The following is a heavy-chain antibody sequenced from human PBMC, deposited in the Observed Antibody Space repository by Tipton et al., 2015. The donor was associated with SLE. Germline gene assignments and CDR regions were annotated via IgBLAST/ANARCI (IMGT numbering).Heavy chain of an antibody. V-gene: IGHV3-7*01. CDR2: IKEDGSDK. CDR3: GRDGGSLEDYMDV. CDR1: GFTFSSNW. J-gene: IGHJ6*03. Sequence: GSLRLSCVASGFTFSSNWLSWVRQTPGKGLEWVANIKEDGSDKYYVDSVKGRFTISRDNAKNSLYLQMNSLSAEDTAVYYCGRDGGSLEDYMDVWGKGTTVTVSS. D-gene: IGHD1-26*01.